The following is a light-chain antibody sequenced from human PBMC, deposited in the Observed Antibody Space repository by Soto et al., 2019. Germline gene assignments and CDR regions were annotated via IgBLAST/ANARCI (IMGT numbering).Light chain of an antibody. CDR1: GSNIGSTT. CDR2: TAG. V-gene: IGLV1-44*01. J-gene: IGLJ1*01. CDR3: SAWDNSLNGYV. Sequence: QSVLTQPLSASASPGQRVTISCYGGGSNIGSTTVAWYQHLPGTAPPRLIFTAGQRPSGVPGRFSGSKSGTSASLAISGLQSEDEADYYCSAWDNSLNGYVFGPGTKLTVL.